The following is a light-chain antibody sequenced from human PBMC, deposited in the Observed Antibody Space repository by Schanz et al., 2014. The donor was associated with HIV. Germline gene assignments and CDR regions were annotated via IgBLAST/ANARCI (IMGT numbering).Light chain of an antibody. CDR1: SSDVGSYNL. J-gene: IGLJ2*01. CDR2: EGS. Sequence: QSALTQPASVSGSPGQSITISCTGTSSDVGSYNLVSWYQQHPSKAPKLMIYEGSKRPSGVSNRFSGSKSGNTASLAISGLEDEDEADYYCCSYAGSSTLVFGGGTKLTVL. V-gene: IGLV2-23*01. CDR3: CSYAGSSTLV.